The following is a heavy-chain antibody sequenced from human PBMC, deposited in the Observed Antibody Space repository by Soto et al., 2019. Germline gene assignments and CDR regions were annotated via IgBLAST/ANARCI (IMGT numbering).Heavy chain of an antibody. CDR2: IYYSGST. D-gene: IGHD3-3*01. CDR1: GGSISSYY. CDR3: ARLRFLEWLPQTNYYIDV. V-gene: IGHV4-59*08. J-gene: IGHJ6*03. Sequence: SETLSLTCTVSGGSISSYYWSWIRQPPGKGLEWIGYIYYSGSTNYNPSLKSRVTISVDTSKNQFSLKLSSVTAADTAVYYCARLRFLEWLPQTNYYIDVWGKGTTVTVSS.